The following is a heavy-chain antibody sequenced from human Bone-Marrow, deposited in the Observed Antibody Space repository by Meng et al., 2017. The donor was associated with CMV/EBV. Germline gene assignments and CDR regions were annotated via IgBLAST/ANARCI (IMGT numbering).Heavy chain of an antibody. V-gene: IGHV3-69-1*01. CDR1: GFTFDDYA. J-gene: IGHJ4*02. D-gene: IGHD6-13*01. CDR3: ARDLRAAAFDY. CDR2: ISSSSTI. Sequence: GESLKISCAASGFTFDDYAMHWVRQAPGKGLGWVSSISSSSTIYYADSVKGRFTISRDNAKNSLYLQMNSLRAEDTAVYYCARDLRAAAFDYWGQGTLVTVSS.